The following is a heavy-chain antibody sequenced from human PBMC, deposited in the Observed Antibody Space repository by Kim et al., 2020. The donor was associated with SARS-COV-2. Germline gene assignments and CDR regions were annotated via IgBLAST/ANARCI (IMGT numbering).Heavy chain of an antibody. Sequence: GGSLRLSCAASGFTFSSYSMNWVRQAPGKGLEWVSSISSSSSYIYYADSVKGRFTISRDNAKNSLYLQMNSLRAEDTAVYYCARVVATIRDDAFDIWGQGTMVTVSS. J-gene: IGHJ3*02. D-gene: IGHD5-12*01. CDR3: ARVVATIRDDAFDI. CDR1: GFTFSSYS. CDR2: ISSSSSYI. V-gene: IGHV3-21*01.